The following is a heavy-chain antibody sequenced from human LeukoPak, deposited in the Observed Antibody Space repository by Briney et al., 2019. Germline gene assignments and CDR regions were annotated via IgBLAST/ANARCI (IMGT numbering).Heavy chain of an antibody. D-gene: IGHD3-3*01. CDR3: ARNRRERVLGVTIFGVVFYGMDV. J-gene: IGHJ6*02. V-gene: IGHV3-53*01. CDR2: IYSGGST. Sequence: PGGSLRLSCAASGFTVSSNYMSWVRQAPGKGLEWVSVIYSGGSTYYADSVKGRFTISRDNSKNTLYLQMNSLRAEDTAVYYCARNRRERVLGVTIFGVVFYGMDVWGQGTTVTVSS. CDR1: GFTVSSNY.